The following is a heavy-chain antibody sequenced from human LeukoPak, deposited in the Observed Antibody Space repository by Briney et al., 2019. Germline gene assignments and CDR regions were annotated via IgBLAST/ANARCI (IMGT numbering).Heavy chain of an antibody. Sequence: GGSLRLSCAASGFTFSNYWINWVRQAPGKGLEWVANIKQDGSETYCVDSVKGRFTISRDNAKNSLYLQMNSLRAEDTAVYYCARGGSWDYYGSGSYYTSYWGQGTLVTVSS. CDR2: IKQDGSET. D-gene: IGHD3-10*01. J-gene: IGHJ4*02. CDR3: ARGGSWDYYGSGSYYTSY. CDR1: GFTFSNYW. V-gene: IGHV3-7*01.